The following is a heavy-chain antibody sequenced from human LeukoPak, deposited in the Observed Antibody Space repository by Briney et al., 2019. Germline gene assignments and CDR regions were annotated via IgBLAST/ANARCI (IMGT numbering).Heavy chain of an antibody. V-gene: IGHV3-64D*06. J-gene: IGHJ3*02. Sequence: HWDRQAPREGPEFVSGIIIDSGSTYYAISVKHTFSSSRDNSKNTLYLQMSSLRPEDSAVYYCVKTMVTFGGLIRPDAIDIWGQGTMVTVSS. D-gene: IGHD3-16*01. CDR2: IIIDSGST. CDR3: VKTMVTFGGLIRPDAIDI.